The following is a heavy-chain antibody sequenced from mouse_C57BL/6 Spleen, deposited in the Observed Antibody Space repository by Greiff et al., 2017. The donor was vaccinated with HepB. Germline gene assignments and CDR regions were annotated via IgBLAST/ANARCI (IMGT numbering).Heavy chain of an antibody. Sequence: EVQLQQSGPELVKPGASVKISCKASGYSFTGYYMNWVKQSPEKSLEWIGEINPSTGGTTYNQKFKAKPTLTVDKSSSTAYMQLKSLTSEDSAVYYCARDYDYDFWYFDVWGTGTTVTVSS. J-gene: IGHJ1*03. CDR1: GYSFTGYY. D-gene: IGHD2-4*01. CDR2: INPSTGGT. CDR3: ARDYDYDFWYFDV. V-gene: IGHV1-42*01.